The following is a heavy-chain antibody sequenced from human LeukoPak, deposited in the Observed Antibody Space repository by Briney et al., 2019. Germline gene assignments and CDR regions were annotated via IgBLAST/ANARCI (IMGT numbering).Heavy chain of an antibody. CDR3: ARHPYDTSGYYPD. V-gene: IGHV4-59*08. J-gene: IGHJ4*02. D-gene: IGHD3-22*01. Sequence: YISYSGSTNYTPSLRSRVTFSIATSNNQFSLKLSSVTAADTAVYYCARHPYDTSGYYPDWGQGTLVTVSS. CDR2: ISYSGST.